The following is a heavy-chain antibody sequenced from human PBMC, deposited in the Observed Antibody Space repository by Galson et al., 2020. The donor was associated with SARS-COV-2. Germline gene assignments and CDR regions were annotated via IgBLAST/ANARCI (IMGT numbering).Heavy chain of an antibody. J-gene: IGHJ4*02. Sequence: TGGSMRLSCAASGFTFSSYAMHWVRQAPGKGLEWVAVISYDGSNKYYADSVKGRFTISRDNSKNTLYLQMNSLRAEDTAVYYCATPRGYYSSSSGSLDYGGQVTLVTVSS. V-gene: IGHV3-30-3*01. CDR3: ATPRGYYSSSSGSLDY. D-gene: IGHD6-6*01. CDR1: GFTFSSYA. CDR2: ISYDGSNK.